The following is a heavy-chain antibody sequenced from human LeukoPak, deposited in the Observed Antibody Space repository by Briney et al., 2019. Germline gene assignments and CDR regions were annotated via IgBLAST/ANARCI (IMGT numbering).Heavy chain of an antibody. CDR1: GGSISSSSYY. CDR2: IYYSGST. D-gene: IGHD1-26*01. J-gene: IGHJ4*02. Sequence: SETLSLTCTVSGGSISSSSYYWSWIRQPPGKGLEWIGYIYYSGSTNYNPSLKSRVTISVDTSKNQFSLKLSSVTAADTAVYYCARVGADDWGQGTLVTVSS. V-gene: IGHV4-61*01. CDR3: ARVGADD.